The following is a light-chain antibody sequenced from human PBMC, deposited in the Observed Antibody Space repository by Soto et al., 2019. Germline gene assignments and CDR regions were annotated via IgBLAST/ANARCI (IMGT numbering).Light chain of an antibody. J-gene: IGKJ1*01. CDR2: WAS. Sequence: DIVMTQSPDSLAVSLGERATINCKSSQSVLYSSNNKNYLAWYQQKPGQPPKLLIYWASTRESGVPDRFSGIGSVTDFPLTISSLQAEDVAVYYCQQYYSTPPVTFGQGTKVEIK. CDR1: QSVLYSSNNKNY. V-gene: IGKV4-1*01. CDR3: QQYYSTPPVT.